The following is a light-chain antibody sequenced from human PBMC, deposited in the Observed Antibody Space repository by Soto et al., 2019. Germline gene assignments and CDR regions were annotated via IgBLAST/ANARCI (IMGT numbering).Light chain of an antibody. CDR3: SSYKSSGNYV. J-gene: IGLJ1*01. CDR1: SSDLGAYTY. V-gene: IGLV2-14*03. CDR2: DVS. Sequence: QSALAQPASVSGSPGQSITVSCTGTSSDLGAYTYVSWYQQHPGKAPKLIIHDVSNRPSGVSNRFSGSKSGNSASLTISGLQAEDEADYYCSSYKSSGNYVFGSGTKVTVL.